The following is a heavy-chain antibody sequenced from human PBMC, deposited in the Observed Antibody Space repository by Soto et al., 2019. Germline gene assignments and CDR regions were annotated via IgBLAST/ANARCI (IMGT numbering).Heavy chain of an antibody. CDR2: IYYSGST. J-gene: IGHJ6*02. V-gene: IGHV4-31*03. Sequence: SETLSLTCTVSGASISSGGYYWSWIRQHPGKGLEWIGYIYYSGSTYYNPSLKSRVTISVDTSKNQFSLKLSSVTAADTAVYYCARDLIRYDILTGGGDYYYGMDVWGQGTTVTVSS. CDR1: GASISSGGYY. D-gene: IGHD3-9*01. CDR3: ARDLIRYDILTGGGDYYYGMDV.